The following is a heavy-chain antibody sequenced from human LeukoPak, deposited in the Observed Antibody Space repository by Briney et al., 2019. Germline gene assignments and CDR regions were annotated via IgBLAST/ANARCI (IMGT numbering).Heavy chain of an antibody. Sequence: SQTLSLTCTLSGGSISSSSYYWGWIREPPGKGLEWFGSIFYSGSTHYNPSLKSRVTISVDTSKNQLSLKLSSVTAADTAVYYCARDSVVVITQNAFDIWGQGTMDTVSS. V-gene: IGHV4-39*07. CDR1: GGSISSSSYY. D-gene: IGHD3-22*01. CDR2: IFYSGST. J-gene: IGHJ3*02. CDR3: ARDSVVVITQNAFDI.